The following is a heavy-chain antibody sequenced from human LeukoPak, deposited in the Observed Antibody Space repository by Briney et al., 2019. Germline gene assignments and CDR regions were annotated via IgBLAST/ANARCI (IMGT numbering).Heavy chain of an antibody. Sequence: GRSLRLSCAASGFTFSSYGMHWVRQAPGKGLEWVSYISSSDNTMYYADSVKGRFTISRDNAKNSLYLQMNSLRAEDTAVYYCATNSGWYTGTFDYWGQGTLVTVSS. V-gene: IGHV3-48*04. D-gene: IGHD6-19*01. CDR3: ATNSGWYTGTFDY. CDR1: GFTFSSYG. CDR2: ISSSDNTM. J-gene: IGHJ4*02.